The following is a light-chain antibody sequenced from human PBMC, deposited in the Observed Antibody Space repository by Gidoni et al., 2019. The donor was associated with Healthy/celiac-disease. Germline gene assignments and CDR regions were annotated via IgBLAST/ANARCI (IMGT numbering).Light chain of an antibody. J-gene: IGLJ3*02. Sequence: YVLPPSLSVSVAPGKTARITWGGNNIGSKGGYWYQQKPGQAPVLVVYDDSDRPSGIPERCSGSNSRNTGTLTISSVEAGDEADYYCQVWDSSSRGVFGGATKLTVL. CDR3: QVWDSSSRGV. CDR1: NIGSKG. CDR2: DDS. V-gene: IGLV3-21*03.